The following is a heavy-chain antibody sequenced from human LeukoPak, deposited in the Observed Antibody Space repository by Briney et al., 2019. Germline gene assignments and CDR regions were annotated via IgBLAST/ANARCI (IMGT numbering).Heavy chain of an antibody. CDR3: ARDLSS. CDR2: IYHSGST. J-gene: IGHJ4*02. CDR1: GGSISSGGYS. V-gene: IGHV4-30-2*01. Sequence: PSETLSLTCAVSGGSISSGGYSWSWIRRPPGKGLEWIGYIYHSGSTYYNPSLKSRVTISVDRSKNQFSLKLSSVTAADTAVYYCARDLSSWGQGTLVTVSS.